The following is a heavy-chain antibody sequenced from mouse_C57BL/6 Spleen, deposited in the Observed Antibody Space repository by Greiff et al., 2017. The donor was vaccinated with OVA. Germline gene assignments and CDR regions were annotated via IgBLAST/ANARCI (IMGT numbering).Heavy chain of an antibody. J-gene: IGHJ4*01. Sequence: QVQLQQPGAELVRPGSSVKLSCKASGYTFTSYWMPWVKQRPIQGLEWIGNIDTSDSETHYHQKLKDKATLTVDKASSTAYMQHSSLTSVDSAVYYCARVYYYGSSCAMDYWGQGTSVTFSS. D-gene: IGHD1-1*01. CDR2: IDTSDSET. CDR1: GYTFTSYW. CDR3: ARVYYYGSSCAMDY. V-gene: IGHV1-52*01.